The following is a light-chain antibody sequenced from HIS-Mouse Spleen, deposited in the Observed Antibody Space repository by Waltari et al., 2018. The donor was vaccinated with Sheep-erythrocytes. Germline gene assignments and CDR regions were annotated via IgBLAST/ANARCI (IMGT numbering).Light chain of an antibody. Sequence: QSVLTQPPSASGTPGQRVTISCSGSSSNIGSNTVNWYQQLPGTAPKLLIYSNNQQPSGVPDRFSGSKSGTSASLAISGLQSEEEADYYCAAWDDSLNGYVFGTGTKVTVL. V-gene: IGLV1-44*01. CDR2: SNN. J-gene: IGLJ1*01. CDR3: AAWDDSLNGYV. CDR1: SSNIGSNT.